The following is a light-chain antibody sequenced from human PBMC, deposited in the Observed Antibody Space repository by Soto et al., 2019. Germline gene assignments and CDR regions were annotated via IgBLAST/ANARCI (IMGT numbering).Light chain of an antibody. CDR3: QQYNSHPLT. CDR1: QSISSW. Sequence: DIQMTQSPSTLSASVGDRVTITCRASQSISSWLAWYQQKPGKAPKLLIYDASSLESWVPSRFSGSGSGTEFTLAISSLQPDDFATYYCQQYNSHPLTFGGGTKVEIK. J-gene: IGKJ4*02. CDR2: DAS. V-gene: IGKV1-5*01.